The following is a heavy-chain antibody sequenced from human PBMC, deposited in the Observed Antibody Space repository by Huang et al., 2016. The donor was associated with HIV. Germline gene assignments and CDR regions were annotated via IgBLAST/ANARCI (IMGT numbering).Heavy chain of an antibody. J-gene: IGHJ4*02. D-gene: IGHD3-10*01. Sequence: QLQLQESGPGLVKPSETLSLTCTVSGGSIRSDNYYWGWIRQPPGKGLEWIGSIYFSGSTYDHPSLKSRVTITVDTSKNQFSLKMRSVTAADTAVYYCARLPGSITMIRGVITDPYWGQGTLVTVSS. CDR2: IYFSGST. CDR1: GGSIRSDNYY. V-gene: IGHV4-39*01. CDR3: ARLPGSITMIRGVITDPY.